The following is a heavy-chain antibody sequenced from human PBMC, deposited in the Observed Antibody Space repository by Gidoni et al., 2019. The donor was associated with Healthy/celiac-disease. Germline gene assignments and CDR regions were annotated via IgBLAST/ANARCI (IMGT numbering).Heavy chain of an antibody. Sequence: EGQMVESGGRLIQPGGCLRLSCAASELTISSNYLSWVRQARVEGLGWVYVIYSGGSKYYAYSGKGRFTNSRDNSKNTLYLQRNSLRAEATALYYCARDDLAVAGTSWVNYWGQGTLVTVSS. D-gene: IGHD6-19*01. CDR3: ARDDLAVAGTSWVNY. CDR1: ELTISSNY. J-gene: IGHJ4*02. CDR2: IYSGGSK. V-gene: IGHV3-53*01.